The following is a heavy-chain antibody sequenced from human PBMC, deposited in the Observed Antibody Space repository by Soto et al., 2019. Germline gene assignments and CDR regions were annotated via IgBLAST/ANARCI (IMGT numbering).Heavy chain of an antibody. CDR1: GYTFTSYY. Sequence: ASLKVSCKASGYTFTSYYMHWVRQAPGQGLEWMGIINPSGGSTSYAQKFQGRVTMTRDTSTSTVYMELSSLRSEDTAVYYCARDSSGWYDLFDPWGQGTLVTVSS. CDR2: INPSGGST. CDR3: ARDSSGWYDLFDP. D-gene: IGHD6-19*01. V-gene: IGHV1-46*03. J-gene: IGHJ5*02.